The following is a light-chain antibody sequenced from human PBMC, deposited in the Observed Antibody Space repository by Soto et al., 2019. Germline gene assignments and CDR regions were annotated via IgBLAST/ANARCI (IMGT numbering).Light chain of an antibody. Sequence: DIQMTQSPSFVSASVGDRVTITCRASQGITSWLAWYQQKPGRAPKLLIHAASSLESGVPSRFSGSGSGTDFPLPISSLQPEDFATYYCQQTSSFPLTFGGGNKVEIK. CDR3: QQTSSFPLT. V-gene: IGKV1-12*01. J-gene: IGKJ4*02. CDR2: AAS. CDR1: QGITSW.